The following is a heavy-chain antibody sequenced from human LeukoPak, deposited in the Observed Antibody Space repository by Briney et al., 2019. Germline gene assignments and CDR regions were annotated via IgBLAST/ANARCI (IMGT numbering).Heavy chain of an antibody. CDR3: ARARSYGPLVYFDY. Sequence: GGPLRLSCAASGFTFSSYAMHWVRQAPGKGLEWVAVISYDGSNKYYADSVKGRFTISRDNSKNTLYLQMNSLRAEDTAVYYCARARSYGPLVYFDYRGQGTLVTVSS. D-gene: IGHD5-18*01. CDR1: GFTFSSYA. CDR2: ISYDGSNK. V-gene: IGHV3-30*04. J-gene: IGHJ4*02.